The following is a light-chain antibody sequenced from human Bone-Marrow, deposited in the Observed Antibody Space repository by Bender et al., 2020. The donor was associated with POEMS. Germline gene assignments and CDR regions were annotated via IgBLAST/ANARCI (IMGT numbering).Light chain of an antibody. Sequence: SYELTQPSSVSVSPGQTAWITCSGDVLAKKYVRWFQQKPGQAPLLVIYKDTERPSGVPDRFSGSKSGTSASLAISGLRSEDEADYYCASWHDRMSGWVFGGGTKLTVL. CDR1: VLAKKY. V-gene: IGLV3-27*01. CDR3: ASWHDRMSGWV. CDR2: KDT. J-gene: IGLJ3*02.